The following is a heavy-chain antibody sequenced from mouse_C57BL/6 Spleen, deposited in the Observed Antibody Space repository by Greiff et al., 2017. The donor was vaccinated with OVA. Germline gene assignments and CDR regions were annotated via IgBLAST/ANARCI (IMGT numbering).Heavy chain of an antibody. V-gene: IGHV5-4*01. CDR2: ISDGGSYT. J-gene: IGHJ4*01. D-gene: IGHD1-1*01. CDR1: GFTFSSYA. Sequence: EVHLVESGGGLVKPGGSLKLSCAASGFTFSSYAMSWVRQTPEKRLEWVATISDGGSYTYYPDNVKGRFTISRDNAKNNLYLQMRHLKSEDTAMYYCARDTTVVAYYAKDYWGQGTSVTVSS. CDR3: ARDTTVVAYYAKDY.